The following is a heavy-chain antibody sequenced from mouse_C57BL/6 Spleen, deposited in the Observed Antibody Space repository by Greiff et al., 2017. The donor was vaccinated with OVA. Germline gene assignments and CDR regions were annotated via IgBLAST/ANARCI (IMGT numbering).Heavy chain of an antibody. D-gene: IGHD2-2*01. J-gene: IGHJ4*01. Sequence: VQLQQPGTELVKPGASVKLSCKASGYTFTSYWMHWVKQRPGQGLEWIGNINPSNGGTNYNEKFKSKATLTVDKSSSTAYMQLSILTSDDSAVYYCARWLRYYAMDYWGQGTSVTVSS. CDR2: INPSNGGT. CDR3: ARWLRYYAMDY. V-gene: IGHV1-53*01. CDR1: GYTFTSYW.